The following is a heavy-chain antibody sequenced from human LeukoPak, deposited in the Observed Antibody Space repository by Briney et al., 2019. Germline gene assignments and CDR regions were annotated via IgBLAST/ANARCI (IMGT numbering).Heavy chain of an antibody. CDR3: ARVVDDYHGYYYYYMDV. V-gene: IGHV3-74*01. Sequence: PGGSLRLSCAASGFTFSSYWMHWVRQAPGKGLVWVSRINSDGSSASYADSVKGRFTISRDNAKNSLYLQMNSLRAEDTAVYYCARVVDDYHGYYYYYMDVWGKGTTVTVSS. CDR1: GFTFSSYW. D-gene: IGHD4-11*01. CDR2: INSDGSSA. J-gene: IGHJ6*03.